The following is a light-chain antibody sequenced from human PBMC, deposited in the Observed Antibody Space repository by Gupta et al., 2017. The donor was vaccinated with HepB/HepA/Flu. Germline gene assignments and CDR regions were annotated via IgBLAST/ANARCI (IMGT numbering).Light chain of an antibody. Sequence: DFVMTKSPLSMPATPGEAASISYRSSQSLLHSNGYNYLDWYLQKPGQPPQHLIYLGSHRASGGPDRGSGSGAGTDFTLKISRVEAGDVGGYYCMKPLQALFGPGTKVDIK. J-gene: IGKJ3*01. CDR3: MKPLQAL. V-gene: IGKV2-28*01. CDR1: QSLLHSNGYNY. CDR2: LGS.